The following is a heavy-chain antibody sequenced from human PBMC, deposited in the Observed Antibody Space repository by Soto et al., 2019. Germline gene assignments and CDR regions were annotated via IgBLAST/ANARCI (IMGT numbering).Heavy chain of an antibody. J-gene: IGHJ5*02. CDR2: IYYTGST. D-gene: IGHD3-3*01. V-gene: IGHV4-39*01. CDR1: GGSITSSDYY. Sequence: QLQLQESGPGLVKPSETLSLICTVSGGSITSSDYYWGWIRQPPGKGLEWIGSIYYTGSTYYSPSLKSRVTISIASSKKHFSLMLTAVTAADTALYYCVRHASGYYGSWGQGTLVTVYS. CDR3: VRHASGYYGS.